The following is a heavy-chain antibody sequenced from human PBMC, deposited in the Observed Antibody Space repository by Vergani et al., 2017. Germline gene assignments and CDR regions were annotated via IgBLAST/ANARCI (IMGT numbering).Heavy chain of an antibody. CDR3: ARDLSKDGDPYYYYYYYMDV. J-gene: IGHJ6*03. D-gene: IGHD4-17*01. CDR2: IYYSGST. CDR1: GGSISSSSYY. V-gene: IGHV4-39*02. Sequence: QLQLQESGPGLVKPSETLSLTCTVSGGSISSSSYYWGWIRQPPGKGLEWIGSIYYSGSTYYNPSLKSRVTISVDTSKNQFSLKLSSVTAADTAVYYCARDLSKDGDPYYYYYYYMDVWGKGTTVTVSS.